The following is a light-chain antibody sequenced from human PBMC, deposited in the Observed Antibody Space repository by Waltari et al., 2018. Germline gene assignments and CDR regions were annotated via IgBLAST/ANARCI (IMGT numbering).Light chain of an antibody. CDR2: DAS. J-gene: IGKJ1*01. CDR1: QSVSRT. Sequence: EIVLTQSPGPLSLSPGDRATLSCRASQSVSRTLAWYQQKPGQAPRLLIYDASSRATGIPDRLSGSGSGTDFSLTISRLEPEDFAVYYCQKYGTLPATFGQGTKVEIK. V-gene: IGKV3-20*01. CDR3: QKYGTLPAT.